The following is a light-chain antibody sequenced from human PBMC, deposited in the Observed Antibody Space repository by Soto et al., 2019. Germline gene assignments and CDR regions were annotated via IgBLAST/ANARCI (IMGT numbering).Light chain of an antibody. Sequence: EFVLTQSPATLSVSPGGRVTLSCRASQSVSSYLAWYQQKPGQAPRLLIYDASTRATGIPARFSGSGSGTDFTLTISSLEPEDFAVYYCQQRSNWPRLTFGGGTKVDI. CDR3: QQRSNWPRLT. J-gene: IGKJ4*01. CDR1: QSVSSY. V-gene: IGKV3-11*01. CDR2: DAS.